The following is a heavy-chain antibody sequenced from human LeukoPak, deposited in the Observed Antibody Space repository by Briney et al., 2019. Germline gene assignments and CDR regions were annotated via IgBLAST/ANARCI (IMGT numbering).Heavy chain of an antibody. CDR1: GGSISSSSYY. D-gene: IGHD2-2*01. V-gene: IGHV4-39*01. J-gene: IGHJ5*02. CDR2: IYYSGST. Sequence: SETLSLTCTVSGGSISSSSYYWGWIRQPPGKGLEWIGSIYYSGSTYYNPSLESRVTISVDTSKNQFSLKLSSVTAADTAVYYCARTLGYCSSTSCYRRFDPWGQGTLVTVSS. CDR3: ARTLGYCSSTSCYRRFDP.